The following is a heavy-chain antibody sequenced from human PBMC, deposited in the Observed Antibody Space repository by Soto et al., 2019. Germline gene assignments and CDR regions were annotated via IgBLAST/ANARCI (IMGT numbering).Heavy chain of an antibody. D-gene: IGHD5-18*01. J-gene: IGHJ5*02. Sequence: SETLSLTCAVSGGSSRQSSYFWGWIRQPPGKGLEWIASVYYSGTPYYNPSLKSRVTISIDTSKTQISLKLKSLTAADTAVYYCARADTAMDPPGSWGQGMLVT. CDR3: ARADTAMDPPGS. V-gene: IGHV4-39*01. CDR1: GGSSRQSSYF. CDR2: VYYSGTP.